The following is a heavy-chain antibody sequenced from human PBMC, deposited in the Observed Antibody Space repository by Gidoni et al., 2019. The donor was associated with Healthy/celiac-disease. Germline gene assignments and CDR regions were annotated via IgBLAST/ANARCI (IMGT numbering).Heavy chain of an antibody. J-gene: IGHJ4*02. CDR1: GFPFDAYA. Sequence: EVQLVESGGGLVQPGRSLRLSCAASGFPFDAYAMHWVRQAPGKGLEWVSGISWNSGSIGYADSVKGRFTISRDNAKNSLYLQMNSLRAEDTALYYCAKDGSDWGTFGGAYFDYWGQGTLVTVSS. V-gene: IGHV3-9*01. D-gene: IGHD3-16*01. CDR2: ISWNSGSI. CDR3: AKDGSDWGTFGGAYFDY.